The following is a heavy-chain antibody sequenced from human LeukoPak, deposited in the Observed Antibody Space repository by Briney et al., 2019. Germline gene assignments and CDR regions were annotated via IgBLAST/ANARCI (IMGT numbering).Heavy chain of an antibody. J-gene: IGHJ6*03. CDR1: GYTFTTYY. CDR2: IKPNRGAT. Sequence: ASVKVSCKASGYTFTTYYMHWVRQAPGQGLEWMGWIKPNRGATNYALKFQGRVSMTRDTSISTVYMDLRRLTSDDTAVYYCAREPTYEKKGYYYHYMDVWGKGTTVTISS. V-gene: IGHV1-2*02. CDR3: AREPTYEKKGYYYHYMDV. D-gene: IGHD3-22*01.